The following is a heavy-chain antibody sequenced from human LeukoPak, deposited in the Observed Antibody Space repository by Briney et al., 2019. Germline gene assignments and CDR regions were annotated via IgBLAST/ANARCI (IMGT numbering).Heavy chain of an antibody. CDR2: INPNSGDT. D-gene: IGHD1-7*01. V-gene: IGHV1-2*02. CDR1: GYTFTDYY. J-gene: IGHJ4*02. CDR3: ARSPPIWNYVDYFDY. Sequence: ASVKVSCKASGYTFTDYYLHWVRQAPGQGLDWMGWINPNSGDTNYAQEFQGRVTMARDTSITTAYMELSSLRSDDTAVYYCARSPPIWNYVDYFDYWGQGVLVSVSS.